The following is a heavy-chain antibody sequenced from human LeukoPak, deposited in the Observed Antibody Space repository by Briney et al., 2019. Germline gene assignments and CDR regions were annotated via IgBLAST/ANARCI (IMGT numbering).Heavy chain of an antibody. CDR3: ARESAAYCGGDCPGDY. Sequence: PSETLSLTCTVSGGSITSSSYYWGWIRQPPGKGLEWIGTIYYSGSTYYNPSLKSRVTISVDTSNDQFSLKLSSVTAADTAVYYCARESAAYCGGDCPGDYWGQGTLVTVSS. CDR1: GGSITSSSYY. J-gene: IGHJ4*02. V-gene: IGHV4-39*02. D-gene: IGHD2-21*02. CDR2: IYYSGST.